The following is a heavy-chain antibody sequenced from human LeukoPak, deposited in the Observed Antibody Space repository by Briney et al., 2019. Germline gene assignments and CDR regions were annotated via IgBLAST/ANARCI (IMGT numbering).Heavy chain of an antibody. CDR2: ISSSGSTV. CDR1: GFTFSSYE. Sequence: GGSLRLSCAASGFTFSSYEMNWVRQAPGKGLEWVSYISSSGSTVYYADSVKGRFTISRDNAKNSLYLQMNSLRAEDTAVYYCAREMYSSSWSPAYWGQGTLVTVSS. J-gene: IGHJ4*02. D-gene: IGHD6-13*01. V-gene: IGHV3-48*03. CDR3: AREMYSSSWSPAY.